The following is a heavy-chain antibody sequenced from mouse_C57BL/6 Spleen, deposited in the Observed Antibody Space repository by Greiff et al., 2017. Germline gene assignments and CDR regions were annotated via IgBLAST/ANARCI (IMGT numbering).Heavy chain of an antibody. CDR2: INPGSGGT. Sequence: VQLQQSGAELVRPGTSVKVSCKASGYAFTNYLIEWVKQRPGQGLEWIGVINPGSGGTNYNEKFKGKATLTADKSSSTAYMQLSSLTSEGSAVYFCARSHYYGSTNFDYWGQGTTLTVSS. J-gene: IGHJ2*01. V-gene: IGHV1-54*01. D-gene: IGHD1-1*01. CDR1: GYAFTNYL. CDR3: ARSHYYGSTNFDY.